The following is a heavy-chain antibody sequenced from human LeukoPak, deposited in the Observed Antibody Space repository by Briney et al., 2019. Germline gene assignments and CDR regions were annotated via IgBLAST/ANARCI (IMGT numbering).Heavy chain of an antibody. J-gene: IGHJ1*01. Sequence: PGGSLRLSCAASGFTFSDYYMSWIRQAPGKGLEWVSYISSSSSYTNYADSVKGRFTISSDNAKNSLYLQMNSLGAEDTAVYYCASLTGYYDSSGPEYFQHWGQGTLVTVSS. CDR3: ASLTGYYDSSGPEYFQH. D-gene: IGHD3-22*01. V-gene: IGHV3-11*03. CDR1: GFTFSDYY. CDR2: ISSSSSYT.